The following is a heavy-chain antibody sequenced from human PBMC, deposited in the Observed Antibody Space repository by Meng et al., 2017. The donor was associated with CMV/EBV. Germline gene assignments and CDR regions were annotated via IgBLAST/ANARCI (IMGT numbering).Heavy chain of an antibody. CDR3: ASMDSSGYSVDY. V-gene: IGHV3-11*04. J-gene: IGHJ4*02. CDR2: ISSCGSTI. D-gene: IGHD3-22*01. CDR1: GFIFSDYY. Sequence: GESLKISCAASGFIFSDYYMNWIRQAPGKGLEWVSYISSCGSTIFYADSVKGRFTISRDNGKNSLSLQMNSLRAEDTAVYYCASMDSSGYSVDYWGQGTLVTVSS.